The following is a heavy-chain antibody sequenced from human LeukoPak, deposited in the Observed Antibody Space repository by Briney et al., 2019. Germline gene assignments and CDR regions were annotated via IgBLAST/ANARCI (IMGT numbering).Heavy chain of an antibody. CDR2: ISSSGNTM. J-gene: IGHJ4*02. Sequence: PGGSLRLSCAASRFTFSDYYMSWIRQAPGKGLEWVSYISSSGNTMYYADSVKGRFTISRDNAKNSLYLQMNSLRAEDTAVYYCARDLNYYGSFDYWGQGTLVTVSS. V-gene: IGHV3-11*01. CDR1: RFTFSDYY. CDR3: ARDLNYYGSFDY. D-gene: IGHD3-10*01.